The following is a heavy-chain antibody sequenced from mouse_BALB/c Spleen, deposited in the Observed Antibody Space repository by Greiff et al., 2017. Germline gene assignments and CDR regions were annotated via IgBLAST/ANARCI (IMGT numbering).Heavy chain of an antibody. Sequence: EVKLVESGGGLVKPGGSLKLSCAASGFTFSSYAMSWVRQTPEKRLEWVASISSGGSTYYPDSVKGRFTISRENAKNTLYLEMSSLRSEDTAMYYCARGNRYYFDYWGQGTTLTVSS. V-gene: IGHV5-6-5*01. CDR3: ARGNRYYFDY. D-gene: IGHD2-14*01. CDR2: ISSGGST. J-gene: IGHJ2*01. CDR1: GFTFSSYA.